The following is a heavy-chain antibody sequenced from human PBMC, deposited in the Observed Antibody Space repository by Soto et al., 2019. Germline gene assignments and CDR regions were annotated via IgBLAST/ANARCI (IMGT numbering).Heavy chain of an antibody. CDR2: IIPIFGTA. J-gene: IGHJ6*02. CDR3: ARNIVVVVAATYANYYYYGMDV. D-gene: IGHD2-15*01. Sequence: ASVKVSCKASGGTFSSYAISWVRQAPGQGLEWMGGIIPIFGTANYAQKFQGRVTITADKSTSTAYMELSSLRSEDTAVYYCARNIVVVVAATYANYYYYGMDVWGQGTTVTVSS. CDR1: GGTFSSYA. V-gene: IGHV1-69*06.